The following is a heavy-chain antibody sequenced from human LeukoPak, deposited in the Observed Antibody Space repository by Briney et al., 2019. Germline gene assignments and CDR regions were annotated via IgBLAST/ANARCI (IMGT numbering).Heavy chain of an antibody. Sequence: SETLSLTCTVSGGSISSGSYYWSWIRQPAGKGLEWIGRIYTSGSTNYNPSLKSRVTISVDTSKNQFSLKLRSVTAADTAVYYCARGGYSGYDSLSNWFDPWGQGTLVTVSS. J-gene: IGHJ5*02. CDR1: GGSISSGSYY. V-gene: IGHV4-61*02. CDR3: ARGGYSGYDSLSNWFDP. CDR2: IYTSGST. D-gene: IGHD5-12*01.